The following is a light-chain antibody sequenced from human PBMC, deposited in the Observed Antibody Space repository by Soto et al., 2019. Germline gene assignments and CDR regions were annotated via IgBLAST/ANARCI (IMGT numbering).Light chain of an antibody. V-gene: IGKV3-15*01. CDR3: QQYNNWPFS. J-gene: IGKJ5*01. CDR1: QGVPTN. Sequence: EIVMTQSPDTLSVSPGERATLTCRAGQGVPTNFAWYQQKSGQSPRLLIYDVSIRATGVPARFSATGSETDFTLTISGLQSGDSAVYFCQQYNNWPFSFGQGTRLEIK. CDR2: DVS.